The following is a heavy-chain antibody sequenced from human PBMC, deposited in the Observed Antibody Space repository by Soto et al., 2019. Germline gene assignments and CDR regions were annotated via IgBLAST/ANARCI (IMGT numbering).Heavy chain of an antibody. CDR1: GGTFSSYT. D-gene: IGHD3-10*01. Sequence: SVKVSCKASGGTFSSYTISWVRQAPGQGLEWMGRIIPILGIANYAQKFQGRVTITADKSTSTAYMELSSLRSEDTALYYCARLFGSRDYYMDVWGKGTTVTVSS. J-gene: IGHJ6*03. V-gene: IGHV1-69*02. CDR2: IIPILGIA. CDR3: ARLFGSRDYYMDV.